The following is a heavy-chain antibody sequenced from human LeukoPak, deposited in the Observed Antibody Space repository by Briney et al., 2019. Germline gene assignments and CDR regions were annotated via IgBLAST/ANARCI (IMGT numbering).Heavy chain of an antibody. D-gene: IGHD5-18*01. CDR3: ARAYSYAFEP. V-gene: IGHV3-7*04. CDR1: GFAFSSNW. J-gene: IGHJ5*02. Sequence: PGGSLRLSCAASGFAFSSNWMSWVRQAPGKGLELVANVKQDGSETYYVDSVKGRFTISRDNAKNSLFLQMNTLRVEDTAVYYCARAYSYAFEPWGQGTLVTLSS. CDR2: VKQDGSET.